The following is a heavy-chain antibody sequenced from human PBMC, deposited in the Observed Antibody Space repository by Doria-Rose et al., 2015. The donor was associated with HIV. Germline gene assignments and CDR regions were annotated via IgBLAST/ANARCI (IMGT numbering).Heavy chain of an antibody. V-gene: IGHV4-34*01. CDR2: INHSVST. Sequence: QVQLRQWGAGLVKPSETLSLTCAVFGGSFSGYYWSWIRQPPGKGLEWNGEINHSVSTNYKTSLKSRVTISLDTSKNLFSLKLSSVTAADTAVYYCARGLLRGGWNDVDYYYGMDVWGQGTTVTVSS. J-gene: IGHJ6*02. D-gene: IGHD1-1*01. CDR3: ARGLLRGGWNDVDYYYGMDV. CDR1: GGSFSGYY.